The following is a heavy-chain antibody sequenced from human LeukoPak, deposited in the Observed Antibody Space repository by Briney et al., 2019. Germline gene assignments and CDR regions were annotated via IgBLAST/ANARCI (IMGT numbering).Heavy chain of an antibody. D-gene: IGHD6-13*01. CDR3: ARDIAAAAKGYFDY. J-gene: IGHJ4*02. CDR1: GYTFTSYG. Sequence: ASVKVSCKASGYTFTSYGISWVRQAPGQGLEWMGWISAYNGNINYAQKLQGRVTMTTDTSTSTAYMELRSLRSDDTAVYYCARDIAAAAKGYFDYWGQGTLVTVSS. V-gene: IGHV1-18*01. CDR2: ISAYNGNI.